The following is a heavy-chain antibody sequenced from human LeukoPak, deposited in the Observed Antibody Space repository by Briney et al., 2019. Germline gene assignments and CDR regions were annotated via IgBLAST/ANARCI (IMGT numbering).Heavy chain of an antibody. CDR3: ARDLAAAGTLEFYYGMDV. CDR2: IYTSGST. V-gene: IGHV4-4*07. CDR1: GGSISSYY. D-gene: IGHD6-13*01. Sequence: SETLSLTCSVSGGSISSYYWSWIRQPAGKGLEWIGRIYTSGSTNYNPSLKSRVTMSVDTSKNQFSLKLSSVTAADTAVYYCARDLAAAGTLEFYYGMDVWGQGTTVTVSS. J-gene: IGHJ6*02.